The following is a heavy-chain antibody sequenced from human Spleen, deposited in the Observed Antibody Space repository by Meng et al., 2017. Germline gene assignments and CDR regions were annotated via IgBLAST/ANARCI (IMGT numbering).Heavy chain of an antibody. CDR1: GYTFTSYG. J-gene: IGHJ4*02. CDR3: ARDEDISAAGKLFGDY. V-gene: IGHV1-18*01. CDR2: ISAYNGNT. D-gene: IGHD6-13*01. Sequence: QVQLGQSGAEVKKPGASVKVSCKASGYTFTSYGISWVRQAPGQGLEWMGWISAYNGNTNYAQKLQGRVTMTSDTSISTVYMELNGLRSDDTAVYYCARDEDISAAGKLFGDYWGQGTLVTVSS.